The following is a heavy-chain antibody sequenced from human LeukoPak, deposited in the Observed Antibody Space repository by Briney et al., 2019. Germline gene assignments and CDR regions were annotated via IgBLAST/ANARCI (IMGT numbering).Heavy chain of an antibody. CDR2: IYTSGST. D-gene: IGHD3-22*01. CDR3: ARKRITMIVVVRGYFDL. Sequence: PSQTLSLTCTVSGGSISSGSYYWSWIRQPAGKGLEWIGRIYTSGSTNYNPSLKSRVTISVDTSKNQFSLKLSSVTAADTAVYYCARKRITMIVVVRGYFDLWGRGTLVTVSS. V-gene: IGHV4-61*02. CDR1: GGSISSGSYY. J-gene: IGHJ2*01.